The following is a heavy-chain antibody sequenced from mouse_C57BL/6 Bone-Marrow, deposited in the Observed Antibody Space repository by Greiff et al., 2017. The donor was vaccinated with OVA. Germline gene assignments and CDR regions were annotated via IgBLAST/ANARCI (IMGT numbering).Heavy chain of an antibody. J-gene: IGHJ3*01. CDR2: INPSTGGT. CDR1: GYSFTGYY. V-gene: IGHV1-42*01. Sequence: VQLQQSGPELVKPGASVKISCKASGYSFTGYYMNWVKQSPEKSLEWIGEINPSTGGTTYNQKFKAKATLTVDKSPSTAYMQLKSLTSEDSAVYYCARSYSNYVRFAYWGQGTLVTVSA. CDR3: ARSYSNYVRFAY. D-gene: IGHD2-5*01.